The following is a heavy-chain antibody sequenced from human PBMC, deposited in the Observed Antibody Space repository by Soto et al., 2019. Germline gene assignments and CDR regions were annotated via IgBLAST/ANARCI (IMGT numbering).Heavy chain of an antibody. D-gene: IGHD6-6*01. Sequence: GGSLRLSCTGSGFTFGDYAMSWVRRAPGKGMGWVGFIRSKAYGGTTEWAASVRGRFTLSRDASKRIAYLQMNSLKTEDTGVYWCSRGNRPYGMDLWGQGTTVTVSS. CDR1: GFTFGDYA. J-gene: IGHJ6*02. V-gene: IGHV3-49*04. CDR2: IRSKAYGGTT. CDR3: SRGNRPYGMDL.